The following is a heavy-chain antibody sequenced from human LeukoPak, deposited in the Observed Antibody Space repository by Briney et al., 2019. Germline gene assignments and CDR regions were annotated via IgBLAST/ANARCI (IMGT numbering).Heavy chain of an antibody. J-gene: IGHJ4*02. CDR2: ISSSSSTI. CDR1: GFTFSSYS. Sequence: GGSLRLSCAAAGFTFSSYSKNWVREAPGKALEWVSYISSSSSTIYYADSVKGRFNISRDNAKNSLYLQMNSLRAEDTAVYYCARVLGSGYYYEAGYDYWGQGTLVTVSS. D-gene: IGHD3-22*01. CDR3: ARVLGSGYYYEAGYDY. V-gene: IGHV3-48*04.